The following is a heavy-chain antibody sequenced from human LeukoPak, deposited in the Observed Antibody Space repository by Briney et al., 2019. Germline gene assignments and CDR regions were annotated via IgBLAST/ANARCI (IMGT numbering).Heavy chain of an antibody. J-gene: IGHJ5*02. D-gene: IGHD5-24*01. CDR3: AKGDGYNYDNWFDP. CDR1: GFTFNNYA. CDR2: ISDSGGST. Sequence: PGGSLRLSCAASGFTFNNYALSWVRQAPGKGLEWVSAISDSGGSTYYADSVKGRFTISRDNSQNTLYLQMNSLRAEDTAVYYCAKGDGYNYDNWFDPWGQGTLVTVPS. V-gene: IGHV3-23*01.